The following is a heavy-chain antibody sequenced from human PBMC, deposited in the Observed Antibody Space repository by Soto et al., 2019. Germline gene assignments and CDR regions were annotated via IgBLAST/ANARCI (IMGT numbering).Heavy chain of an antibody. J-gene: IGHJ4*02. Sequence: QVQLVESGGGLVNPGGSLRLSCTASGLTFSAYYMIWVRQAPGKGLEWVSYISSSGTYTNYADSVKGRFTVSRDNGQNSLSLQMNSLKAEDTAVYYCAVKQWESSGAYDFDYWGQGTLVTVSS. CDR3: AVKQWESSGAYDFDY. CDR1: GLTFSAYY. CDR2: ISSSGTYT. D-gene: IGHD1-26*01. V-gene: IGHV3-11*06.